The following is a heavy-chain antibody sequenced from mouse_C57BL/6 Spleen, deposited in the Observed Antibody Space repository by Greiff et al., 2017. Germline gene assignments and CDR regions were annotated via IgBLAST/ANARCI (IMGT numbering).Heavy chain of an antibody. D-gene: IGHD4-1*01. CDR2: IWSGGST. V-gene: IGHV2-2*01. CDR1: GFSLTSYG. CDR3: ARNWDVYYAMDY. Sequence: VQLQQSGPGLVQPSQSLSITCTVSGFSLTSYGVHWVRQSPGKGLEWLGVIWSGGSTDYNAAFISRLSISKDNSKSQVFFKMNSLQADDTAIYYCARNWDVYYAMDYWGQGTSGTVSS. J-gene: IGHJ4*01.